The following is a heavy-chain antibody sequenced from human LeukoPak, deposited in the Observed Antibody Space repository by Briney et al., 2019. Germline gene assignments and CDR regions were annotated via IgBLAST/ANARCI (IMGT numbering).Heavy chain of an antibody. J-gene: IGHJ5*02. CDR2: INSDGSST. Sequence: GGSLRLSCAASGITFSSYWMHWIRQVPGKGLEWVSRINSDGSSTTYADSVKGRFTISRDNAKNTLYLQMNSLRAEDAAVYYCARLGDYSNAHGFDPWGQGTLVTVPS. D-gene: IGHD5-18*01. CDR3: ARLGDYSNAHGFDP. V-gene: IGHV3-74*03. CDR1: GITFSSYW.